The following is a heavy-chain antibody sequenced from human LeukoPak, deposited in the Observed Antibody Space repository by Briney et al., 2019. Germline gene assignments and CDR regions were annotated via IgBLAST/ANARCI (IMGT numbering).Heavy chain of an antibody. D-gene: IGHD5-12*01. CDR3: VRRTLVLVATGTTWYFDY. CDR2: INHSGNT. Sequence: SETLSLTCAVYGGSFSDYYWSWIRQSPGKGLEWIGEINHSGNTNYNPSLKSQITISVDTSKNQFSLKLSSVTAADTAVYYCVRRTLVLVATGTTWYFDYWGQGTPVTVSS. CDR1: GGSFSDYY. V-gene: IGHV4-34*01. J-gene: IGHJ4*02.